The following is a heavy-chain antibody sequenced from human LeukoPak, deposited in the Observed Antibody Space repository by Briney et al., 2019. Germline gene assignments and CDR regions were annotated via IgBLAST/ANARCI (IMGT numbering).Heavy chain of an antibody. CDR1: GITFSSYA. D-gene: IGHD3-10*01. CDR2: ISGSGGST. CDR3: AYLWFGELLYGFDP. Sequence: GGSLRLSCAASGITFSSYAMTWVRQAPGKGLEWVSSISGSGGSTYYADSVKGRFTISRDNSKNTLYLQMNSLRAEDTAVYYCAYLWFGELLYGFDPWGQGTLVTVSS. V-gene: IGHV3-23*01. J-gene: IGHJ5*02.